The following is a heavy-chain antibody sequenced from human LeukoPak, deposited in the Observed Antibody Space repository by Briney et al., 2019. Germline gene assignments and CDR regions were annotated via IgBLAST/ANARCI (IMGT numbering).Heavy chain of an antibody. CDR2: INPSGDST. J-gene: IGHJ4*02. CDR1: AYTFIIQD. Sequence: ASVKVSCTASAYTFIIQDMHWVRQAPGQGLEWMGIINPSGDSTSYAQKFQGRLTMTRDMSTSTVYMELSSLRSEDTAVYYCARDNSGWAVDYWGQGTLVTVSS. CDR3: ARDNSGWAVDY. D-gene: IGHD6-19*01. V-gene: IGHV1-46*01.